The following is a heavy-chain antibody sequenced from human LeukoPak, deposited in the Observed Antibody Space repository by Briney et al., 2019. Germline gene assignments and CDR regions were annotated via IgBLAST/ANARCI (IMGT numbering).Heavy chain of an antibody. CDR2: VYYTGST. CDR3: AREGGYRYQDYFDY. V-gene: IGHV4-4*08. D-gene: IGHD6-13*01. Sequence: SETLSLTCSVSGGSVSNYYWSWIRQPPGKGLEWIGYVYYTGSTNYNPSLKSRVTMFEDKSKNQFSLRLYSVTVADTAVYYCAREGGYRYQDYFDYWGQGTLVTVSS. J-gene: IGHJ4*02. CDR1: GGSVSNYY.